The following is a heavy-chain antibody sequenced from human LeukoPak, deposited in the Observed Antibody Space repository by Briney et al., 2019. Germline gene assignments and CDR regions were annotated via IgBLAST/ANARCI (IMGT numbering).Heavy chain of an antibody. CDR1: GFTFYDYA. V-gene: IGHV3-9*03. J-gene: IGHJ3*02. CDR3: AKDMMYSSSSGAFDI. CDR2: IGWNSDNI. D-gene: IGHD6-6*01. Sequence: GGSLRLPCAASGFTFYDYAMHWVRQAPGKGLEWVSGIGWNSDNIDYADSVKGRFTISRDNAKNSLYLQMNSLRPEDMALYYCAKDMMYSSSSGAFDIWGQGTMVTVSS.